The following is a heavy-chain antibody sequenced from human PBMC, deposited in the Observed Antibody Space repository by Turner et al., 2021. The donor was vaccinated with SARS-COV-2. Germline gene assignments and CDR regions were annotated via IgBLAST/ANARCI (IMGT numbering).Heavy chain of an antibody. CDR3: ATAPPIAAAGRWFDP. J-gene: IGHJ5*02. CDR1: GYTPTELS. D-gene: IGHD6-13*01. CDR2: FDPEDGET. V-gene: IGHV1-24*01. Sequence: QVQLVQSGAEAKKPGASVKFSCKVSGYTPTELSMNWVRQAPGKGLEWMGGFDPEDGETIYAQKFQGRVTMTEDTSTDTAYMELSSLRSEDTAVYYCATAPPIAAAGRWFDPWGQGTLVTVSS.